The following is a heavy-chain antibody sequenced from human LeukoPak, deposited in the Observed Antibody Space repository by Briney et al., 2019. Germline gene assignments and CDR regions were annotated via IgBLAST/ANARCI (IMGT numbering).Heavy chain of an antibody. CDR2: INHSGRT. CDR1: GGSFSGYY. D-gene: IGHD3-22*01. J-gene: IGHJ4*02. CDR3: ASFNYYDTSFDY. Sequence: PSETLSLTCAVYGGSFSGYYWSWIRQPPGKGLEWIGEINHSGRTNYNPSLKSRVTISVDTSKNQFSLNLSSVTAADTAVYFCASFNYYDTSFDYWGQGTLVTVSS. V-gene: IGHV4-34*01.